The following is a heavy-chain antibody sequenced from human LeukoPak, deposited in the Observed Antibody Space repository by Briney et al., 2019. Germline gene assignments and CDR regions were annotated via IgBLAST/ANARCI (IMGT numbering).Heavy chain of an antibody. CDR2: IYYTGST. J-gene: IGHJ4*02. D-gene: IGHD3-22*01. Sequence: SETLSLTCSVPAGSISSSYYHWAWIRQPPGKGLEWIGNIYYTGSTYYNPSLKSRVTISIDRSENQFSLKMSPVTAADTAVYYCARLWAYDSSGHYPLDYWGQGSLVTVSS. CDR3: ARLWAYDSSGHYPLDY. CDR1: AGSISSSYYH. V-gene: IGHV4-39*01.